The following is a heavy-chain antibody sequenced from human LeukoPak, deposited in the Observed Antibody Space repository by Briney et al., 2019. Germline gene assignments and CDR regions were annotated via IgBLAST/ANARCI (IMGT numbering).Heavy chain of an antibody. CDR2: IYTSGST. J-gene: IGHJ5*02. CDR3: ARDSGTTGEVKFDP. V-gene: IGHV4-4*07. Sequence: SETLSLTCSVSGDSISYFYWSWIRQAAGKGLEWIGRIYTSGSTTYNPSLKSRVTMSVDTSKNQFSLKLSPVTAADTAVYYCARDSGTTGEVKFDPWGQGTLVTVSS. D-gene: IGHD3-10*01. CDR1: GDSISYFY.